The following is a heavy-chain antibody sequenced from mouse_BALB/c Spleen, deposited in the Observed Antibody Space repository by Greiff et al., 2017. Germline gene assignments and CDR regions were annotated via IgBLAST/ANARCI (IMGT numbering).Heavy chain of an antibody. V-gene: IGHV6-3*01. D-gene: IGHD1-1*01. Sequence: EVKLEESGGGLVQPGGSMKLSCVASGFTFSSYWMSWVRQSPEKGLEWVAEIRLKSDNYATHYAESVKGKFTISRDDSKSRLYLQMNSLRAEDTGIYYCTALNYYRGFAYWGQGTLVTVSA. CDR1: GFTFSSYW. CDR3: TALNYYRGFAY. J-gene: IGHJ3*01. CDR2: IRLKSDNYAT.